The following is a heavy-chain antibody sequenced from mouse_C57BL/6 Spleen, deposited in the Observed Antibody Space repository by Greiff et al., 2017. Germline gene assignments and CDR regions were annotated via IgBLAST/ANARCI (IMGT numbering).Heavy chain of an antibody. J-gene: IGHJ4*01. CDR3: AKMGLHYYAMDY. CDR2: IWGDGRT. CDR1: GFSLTSYG. Sequence: QVQLQQSGSGLVAPSQSLSITCTVAGFSLTSYGVSWVRQPPGKGLVWLGVIWGDGRTNFPSDLISVLSISKDNCKSQVILKLNSMQTDDTATYYCAKMGLHYYAMDYWGQGTSVTVSS. D-gene: IGHD2-10*01. V-gene: IGHV2-3*01.